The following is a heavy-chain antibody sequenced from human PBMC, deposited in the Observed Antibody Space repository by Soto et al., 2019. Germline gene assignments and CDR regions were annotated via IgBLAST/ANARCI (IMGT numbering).Heavy chain of an antibody. Sequence: SGPNAGEPAQTLTLTCAFSGFSLTTTSMGVAWIRQPPGKALEWLALIYWDDDQRYSPPLKDRLTISKDTSRSRVVLTISNMNPEDTGTYFCAHAGDYDLLSFDHWGPGTLVTVSS. CDR2: IYWDDDQ. V-gene: IGHV2-5*02. CDR1: GFSLTTTSMG. J-gene: IGHJ4*02. CDR3: AHAGDYDLLSFDH. D-gene: IGHD4-17*01.